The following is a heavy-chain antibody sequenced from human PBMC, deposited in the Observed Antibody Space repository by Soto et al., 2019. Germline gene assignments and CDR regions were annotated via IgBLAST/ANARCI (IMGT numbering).Heavy chain of an antibody. CDR3: ARQVIAARLLYYYYGMDV. V-gene: IGHV4-39*01. CDR2: IYYSGST. J-gene: IGHJ6*02. CDR1: GGSISSSSYY. Sequence: PSETLSLTCTVSGGSISSSSYYWGWIRQPPGKGLEWIGSIYYSGSTYYNPSLKSRVTISVDTSKNQFSLKLSSVTAADTAVYYCARQVIAARLLYYYYGMDVWGQGTTVTVSS. D-gene: IGHD6-6*01.